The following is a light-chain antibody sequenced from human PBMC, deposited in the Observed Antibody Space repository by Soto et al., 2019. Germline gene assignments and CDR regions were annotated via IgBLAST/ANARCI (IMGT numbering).Light chain of an antibody. Sequence: DIQVTQSPSTLSASVGDRVTITWLASQSISSWLAWYQQKPGKAPKLLIYDASSLESGVPSRFSGSGSGTEFTLTISSLQPDDFATYYCQHYNSYSEAFGQGTKVDIK. V-gene: IGKV1-5*01. CDR2: DAS. CDR3: QHYNSYSEA. CDR1: QSISSW. J-gene: IGKJ1*01.